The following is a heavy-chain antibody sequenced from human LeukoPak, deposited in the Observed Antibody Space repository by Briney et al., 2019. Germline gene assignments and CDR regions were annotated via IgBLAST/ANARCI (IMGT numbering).Heavy chain of an antibody. J-gene: IGHJ4*02. CDR3: ARHRFLGYCSGGGCYPYFDY. CDR2: IYYSGST. D-gene: IGHD2-15*01. CDR1: GGSISSSSYY. Sequence: PSETLSLTCTVSGGSISSSSYYWGWIRQPPGKGLEWIGSIYYSGSTYYNPSLKSRVTISVDTSKNQFSLKLSSVTAADTAVYYCARHRFLGYCSGGGCYPYFDYWGQGTLVTVSS. V-gene: IGHV4-39*01.